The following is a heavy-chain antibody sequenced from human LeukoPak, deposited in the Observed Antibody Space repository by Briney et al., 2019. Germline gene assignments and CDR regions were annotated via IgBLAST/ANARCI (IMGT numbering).Heavy chain of an antibody. D-gene: IGHD4-17*01. J-gene: IGHJ1*01. V-gene: IGHV3-30*18. Sequence: GGSLRLSCAASGFTFSSYGMHWVRQAPGKGLEWVAVISYDGSNKYYADSVKGRFTISRDNSKNTLYLQMNSLRAEDTAVYYCAKDYGDYGSLEYFQHWSQGTLVTVSS. CDR1: GFTFSSYG. CDR2: ISYDGSNK. CDR3: AKDYGDYGSLEYFQH.